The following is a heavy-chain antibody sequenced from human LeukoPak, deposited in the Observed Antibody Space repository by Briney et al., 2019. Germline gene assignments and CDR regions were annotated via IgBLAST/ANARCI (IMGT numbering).Heavy chain of an antibody. V-gene: IGHV1-24*01. CDR2: FDPEDGET. Sequence: ASVKVSCKVSGYTLTELSMHWVRQAPGKGLEWMGGFDPEDGETIYAQKFQGRVTMTEDTSTDTAYMELSSLRSEDTAVYYCATGVWGIPPDRALDYWGQGTLVTVSS. D-gene: IGHD7-27*01. J-gene: IGHJ4*02. CDR1: GYTLTELS. CDR3: ATGVWGIPPDRALDY.